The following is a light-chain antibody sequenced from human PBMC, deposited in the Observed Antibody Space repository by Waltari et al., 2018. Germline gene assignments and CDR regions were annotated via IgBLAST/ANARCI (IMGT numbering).Light chain of an antibody. CDR2: EDS. J-gene: IGLJ7*01. Sequence: QSVLTQPHSVSAAPGQRVTLPCSGGSSNIGYNYVAWYRQFPGTAPKLLIYEDSERPSGIPGRFSGSKSGTSATLDITGLQAGDEADYYCGTWDSSLSGAVFGGGTHLTVL. CDR3: GTWDSSLSGAV. V-gene: IGLV1-51*02. CDR1: SSNIGYNY.